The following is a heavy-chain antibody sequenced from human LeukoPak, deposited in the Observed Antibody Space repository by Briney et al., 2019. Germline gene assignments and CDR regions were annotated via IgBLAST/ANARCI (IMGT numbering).Heavy chain of an antibody. CDR1: GGSISSGSYY. D-gene: IGHD3-10*01. J-gene: IGHJ3*02. CDR3: ARGLYYGGAFDI. CDR2: IYTSGST. Sequence: SETLSLTCTVSGGSISSGSYYWSWIRQPAGKGLEWIGRIYTSGSTNYNPSLKSRVTISVDTSKNQFSLKLSSVTAADTAVYYCARGLYYGGAFDIWGKGQWSPSLQ. V-gene: IGHV4-61*02.